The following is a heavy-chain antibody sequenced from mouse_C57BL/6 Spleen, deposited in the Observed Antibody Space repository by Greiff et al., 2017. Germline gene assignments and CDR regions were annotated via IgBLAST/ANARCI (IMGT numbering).Heavy chain of an antibody. Sequence: KVVESGEGLVKPGGSLKLSCAASGFTFSSYAMSWVRQTPEKRLEWVAYISSGGDYIYYADTVKGRFTISRDNARNTLYLQMSSLKSEDTAMYYCTRDYPYFDYWGQGTTLTVSS. J-gene: IGHJ2*01. CDR3: TRDYPYFDY. CDR2: ISSGGDYI. CDR1: GFTFSSYA. V-gene: IGHV5-9-1*02. D-gene: IGHD2-4*01.